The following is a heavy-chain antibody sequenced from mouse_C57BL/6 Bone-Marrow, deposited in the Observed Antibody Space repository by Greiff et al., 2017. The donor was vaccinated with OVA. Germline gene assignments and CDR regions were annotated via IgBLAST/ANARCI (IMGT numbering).Heavy chain of an antibody. CDR1: GYTFTSYW. CDR2: IDPSDSYT. CDR3: ARDLDYYAMDY. J-gene: IGHJ4*01. V-gene: IGHV1-69*01. Sequence: QVHVKQPGAELVMPGASVKLSCKASGYTFTSYWMHWVKQRPGQGLEWIGEIDPSDSYTNYNQKFKGKSTLTVDKSSSTAYMQLSSLTSEDSAVYYCARDLDYYAMDYWGQGTSVTVSS.